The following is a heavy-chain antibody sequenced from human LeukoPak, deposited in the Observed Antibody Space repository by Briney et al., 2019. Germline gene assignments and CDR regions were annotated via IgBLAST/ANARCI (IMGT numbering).Heavy chain of an antibody. D-gene: IGHD6-13*01. Sequence: PGGSLRLSCAASGFTFSSYAMHWVRQAPGKGLEWVAVISYDGGNKYYADSVKGRFTISRDNSKNTLYLQMNSLRAEDTAVYYCARDLDSSREGLDYWGQGTLVTVSS. CDR2: ISYDGGNK. CDR3: ARDLDSSREGLDY. V-gene: IGHV3-30-3*01. J-gene: IGHJ4*02. CDR1: GFTFSSYA.